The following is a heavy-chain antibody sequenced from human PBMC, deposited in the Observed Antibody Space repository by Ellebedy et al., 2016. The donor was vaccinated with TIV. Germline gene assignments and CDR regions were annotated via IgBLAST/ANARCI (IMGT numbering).Heavy chain of an antibody. D-gene: IGHD2-15*01. Sequence: ASVKVSXXASGYTFTSYGISWVRQAPGQGLEWMGWISAYNGNTNYAQKFQGRVTMTRNTSISTAYMELSSLRSEDTAMYYCARGSDSHDAFDIWGQGTMVTVSS. CDR1: GYTFTSYG. CDR3: ARGSDSHDAFDI. V-gene: IGHV1-18*04. J-gene: IGHJ3*02. CDR2: ISAYNGNT.